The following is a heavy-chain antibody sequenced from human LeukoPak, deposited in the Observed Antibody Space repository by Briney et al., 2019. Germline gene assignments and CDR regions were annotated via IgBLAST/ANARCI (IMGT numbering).Heavy chain of an antibody. CDR2: ISHYT. D-gene: IGHD6-13*01. V-gene: IGHV1-18*01. CDR1: GYTFSNYG. CDR3: ARMRVYRDDVDFDY. J-gene: IGHJ4*02. Sequence: ASVKVSSKASGYTFSNYGISWVRQTPGQRLEWMGWISHYTNYPQKFQGRVTMTRDTSPSTAYMELRSLRSDDTAVYYCARMRVYRDDVDFDYWGEGTLVSVSS.